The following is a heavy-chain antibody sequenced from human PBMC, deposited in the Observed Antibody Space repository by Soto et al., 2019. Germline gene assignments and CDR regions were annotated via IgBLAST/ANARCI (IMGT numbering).Heavy chain of an antibody. D-gene: IGHD6-19*01. CDR1: GYSISSGSY. CDR3: ARVNVMVVAGSTFDY. Sequence: XEILSLTCTVPGYSISSGSYWSWIRQPPGKGPEWIASIYHGGTTFYNPSLKSRITISVDTSNNQFSLKLTSVTAADTAVYYCARVNVMVVAGSTFDYWGHGTLVTVSS. V-gene: IGHV4-38-2*02. CDR2: IYHGGTT. J-gene: IGHJ4*01.